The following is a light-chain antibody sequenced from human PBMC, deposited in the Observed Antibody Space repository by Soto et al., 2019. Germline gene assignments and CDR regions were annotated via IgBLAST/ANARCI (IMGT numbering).Light chain of an antibody. Sequence: EIVMTQSPATLSVSPGERATLSCRASESVSSNLAWYQQKPGQAPRLLIYGASTRATGIPARFSGSGSGTEFTLTISRLHSEDFAGYYCQQYNDWPPWTCGQGTKVEIK. CDR3: QQYNDWPPWT. V-gene: IGKV3-15*01. CDR2: GAS. CDR1: ESVSSN. J-gene: IGKJ1*01.